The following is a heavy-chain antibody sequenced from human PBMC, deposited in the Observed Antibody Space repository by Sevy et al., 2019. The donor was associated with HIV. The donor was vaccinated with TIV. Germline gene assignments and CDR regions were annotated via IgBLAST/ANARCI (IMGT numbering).Heavy chain of an antibody. CDR3: AGENAWGRGYS. D-gene: IGHD1-26*01. CDR1: GGSITSLY. V-gene: IGHV4-59*08. J-gene: IGHJ4*02. Sequence: SETLSLTCTVSGGSITSLYWNWIRQPPGKGLDWIANIYYNGHINYNPSLKSRVTLSLDTSKNQFSLGLSSVTAADTAMYYCAGENAWGRGYSWGQGTLVTVSS. CDR2: IYYNGHI.